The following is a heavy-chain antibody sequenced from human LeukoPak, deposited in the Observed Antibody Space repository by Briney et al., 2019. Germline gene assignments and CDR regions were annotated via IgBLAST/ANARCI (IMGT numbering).Heavy chain of an antibody. CDR3: ARGAYCSSTSCSSFDY. D-gene: IGHD2-2*01. Sequence: PGGSLRLSCAASGFTFDDYGMSWVRQAPGKGLEWVSGINWNGGSTGYADSVKGRFTISRDNAKNSLYLQMNSLRAEDTALYYCARGAYCSSTSCSSFDYWAREPWSPSPQ. V-gene: IGHV3-20*04. CDR2: INWNGGST. J-gene: IGHJ4*02. CDR1: GFTFDDYG.